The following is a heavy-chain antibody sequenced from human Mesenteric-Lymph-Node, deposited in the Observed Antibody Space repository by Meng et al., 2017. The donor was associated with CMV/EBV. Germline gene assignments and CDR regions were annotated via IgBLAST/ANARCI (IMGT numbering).Heavy chain of an antibody. Sequence: GESLKISCAASGFTFSSYSMNWVRQAPGKGLEWVSYISSSSSTIYYADSVRGRFTISRDNAQNSLYLQMNSLRAEDTAVYYCARDWAGYFYGMDVWGQGTTVTVSS. D-gene: IGHD1-14*01. CDR3: ARDWAGYFYGMDV. CDR1: GFTFSSYS. J-gene: IGHJ6*02. V-gene: IGHV3-48*04. CDR2: ISSSSSTI.